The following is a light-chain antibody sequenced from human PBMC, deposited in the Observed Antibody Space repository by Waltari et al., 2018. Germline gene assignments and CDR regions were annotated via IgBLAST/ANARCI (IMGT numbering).Light chain of an antibody. CDR2: DAS. CDR1: QSVGRS. Sequence: EIVLTQSPGTLSLSPGERATLACRASQSVGRSLAWYQQKPGQAPRLLIYDASRRSTGIPDSFSGSGSGTYFSLTISRLDPEDFAVYYCQHYVRLPATFGQGTKVEI. V-gene: IGKV3-20*01. CDR3: QHYVRLPAT. J-gene: IGKJ1*01.